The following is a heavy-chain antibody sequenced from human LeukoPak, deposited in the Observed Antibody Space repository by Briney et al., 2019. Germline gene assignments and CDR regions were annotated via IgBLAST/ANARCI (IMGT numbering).Heavy chain of an antibody. CDR2: ISGSGGST. CDR1: GFTFSSYA. V-gene: IGHV3-23*01. Sequence: GGSLRLSCAASGFTFSSYAMSWVRQAPGKGLEWVSVISGSGGSTYYADSVKGRFTISRDNSKNMLYLQMNSLRAEDTATYYCARPRGYSYGGGFDYWGQGTLVTVSS. CDR3: ARPRGYSYGGGFDY. J-gene: IGHJ4*02. D-gene: IGHD5-18*01.